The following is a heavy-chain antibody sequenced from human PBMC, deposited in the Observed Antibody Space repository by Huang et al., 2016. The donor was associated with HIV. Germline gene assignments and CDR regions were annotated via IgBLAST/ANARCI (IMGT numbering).Heavy chain of an antibody. D-gene: IGHD3-10*01. Sequence: EVQLVQSGAEVKKPGESLKISCKGSGYRFRSNWIGWVRQMPGKGLEWRDIIYPGYSDTRYSPSFQGQVTISADKAINTAYLQWSSLKASDTAMYYCARLIGSPSFYYGLDVWGQGTTVTVSS. V-gene: IGHV5-51*01. CDR3: ARLIGSPSFYYGLDV. J-gene: IGHJ6*02. CDR1: GYRFRSNW. CDR2: IYPGYSDT.